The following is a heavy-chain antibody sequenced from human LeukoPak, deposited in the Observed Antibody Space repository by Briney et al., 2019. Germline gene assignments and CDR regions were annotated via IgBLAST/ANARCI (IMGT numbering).Heavy chain of an antibody. CDR3: ARDLVATSALDY. CDR2: IHPDSGAT. Sequence: ASVKVSCKASGYTFTAYYLHWVRQAPGQGLEWMGWIHPDSGATNYAQQFQGRVTVTRDTSIGTAYMDLSTLTSGDTAVYYCARDLVATSALDYWGQGALVTVSS. J-gene: IGHJ4*02. CDR1: GYTFTAYY. V-gene: IGHV1-2*02. D-gene: IGHD5-12*01.